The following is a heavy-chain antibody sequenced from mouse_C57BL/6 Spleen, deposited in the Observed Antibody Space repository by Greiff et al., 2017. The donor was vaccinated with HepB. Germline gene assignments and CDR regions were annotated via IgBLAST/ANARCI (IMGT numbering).Heavy chain of an antibody. J-gene: IGHJ2*01. D-gene: IGHD2-1*01. V-gene: IGHV7-3*01. CDR2: IRNKANGYTT. CDR1: GFTFTDYY. Sequence: EVQGVESGGGLVQPGGSLSLSCAASGFTFTDYYMSWVRQPPGKALEWLGFIRNKANGYTTEYSASVKGRFTISRDNSQSILYLQLNALRAEDSATYYCERQSTMAYYFDYWGQGTTLTVSS. CDR3: ERQSTMAYYFDY.